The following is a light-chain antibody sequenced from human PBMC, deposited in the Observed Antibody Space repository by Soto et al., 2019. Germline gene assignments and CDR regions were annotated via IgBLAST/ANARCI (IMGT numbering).Light chain of an antibody. CDR3: HQYGSSPPYT. J-gene: IGKJ2*01. CDR2: GAS. Sequence: EIVLTQSPGTLSLSPGETATLSCRASQSVSSGYLAWYQQKPGQAPRLLTYGASTRATGIPDRFSGSGSGIDFTLTISRLEPEDFAVYYCHQYGSSPPYTFGQGTKLEIK. CDR1: QSVSSGY. V-gene: IGKV3-20*01.